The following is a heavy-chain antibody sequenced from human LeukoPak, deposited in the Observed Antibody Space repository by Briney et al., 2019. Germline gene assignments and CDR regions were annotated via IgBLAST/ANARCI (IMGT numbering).Heavy chain of an antibody. J-gene: IGHJ5*02. CDR3: AKSPRWSDPNWFDP. CDR2: ISGSGGST. Sequence: GGSLRLSCAASGFTFSNYAMSWVRQAPGKGLEWVSAISGSGGSTDYADSVKGRFTIPRDNSKNTLYLQMNSLRAEDTAVYYCAKSPRWSDPNWFDPWGQGTLVTVSS. V-gene: IGHV3-23*01. CDR1: GFTFSNYA. D-gene: IGHD4-23*01.